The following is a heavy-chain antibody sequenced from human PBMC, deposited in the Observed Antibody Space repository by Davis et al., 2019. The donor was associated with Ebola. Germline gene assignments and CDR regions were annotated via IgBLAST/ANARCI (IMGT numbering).Heavy chain of an antibody. D-gene: IGHD6-19*01. V-gene: IGHV5-51*01. J-gene: IGHJ4*02. CDR1: GYSFTSYW. CDR3: ARPLDSSGWSPPFDY. CDR2: IYPGDSDT. Sequence: GESLKISCKGSGYSFTSYWIVWVRQMPGQGLEWMGIIYPGDSDTRYSPSFQGQATISADKSISTAYLQWSSLKASDTAMYYCARPLDSSGWSPPFDYWGQGTLVTVSS.